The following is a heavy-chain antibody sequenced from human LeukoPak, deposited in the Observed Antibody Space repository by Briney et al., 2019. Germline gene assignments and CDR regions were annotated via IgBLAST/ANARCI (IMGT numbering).Heavy chain of an antibody. J-gene: IGHJ6*02. D-gene: IGHD3-10*01. CDR3: ATSSGVGGGYYYGMDV. V-gene: IGHV3-53*01. Sequence: PGGSLRLSCAASGFTLSSNYMSWVRQAPGKGLEWVSVIYSGGSRYYADSVKGRFTISRDNSKNTLYLQMNSLRAEDTAVYYCATSSGVGGGYYYGMDVWGQGTTVTVSS. CDR1: GFTLSSNY. CDR2: IYSGGSR.